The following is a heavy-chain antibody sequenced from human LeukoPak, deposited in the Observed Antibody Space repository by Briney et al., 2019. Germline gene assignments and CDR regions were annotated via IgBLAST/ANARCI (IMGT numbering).Heavy chain of an antibody. V-gene: IGHV4-39*01. CDR2: IHYSGNT. J-gene: IGHJ5*02. CDR3: ARSTYYYDGSDYISRNWFDP. D-gene: IGHD3-22*01. Sequence: SETLSLTCIVSGGSISGSSYYWGWIRQPPGKGLEWIGSIHYSGNTYYNPSLMSRVTISVDMSKNQSSLKLRSVTAADAAVYYCARSTYYYDGSDYISRNWFDPWGQGTLVTVSS. CDR1: GGSISGSSYY.